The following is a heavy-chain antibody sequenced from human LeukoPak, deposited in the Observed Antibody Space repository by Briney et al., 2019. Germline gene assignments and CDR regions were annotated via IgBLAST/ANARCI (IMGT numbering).Heavy chain of an antibody. CDR3: ARHRISDYDSGVSWCDP. CDR2: IYPGDSNT. CDR1: GYSFTNYW. D-gene: IGHD5-12*01. V-gene: IGHV5-51*01. Sequence: GESLKISCKASGYSFTNYWIVWVCQMPGRGLEYMGFIYPGDSNTRYNPSFQGQVTISADKSISTAYLQWSSLKASDTAMYYCARHRISDYDSGVSWCDPWGQGTLVTVSS. J-gene: IGHJ5*02.